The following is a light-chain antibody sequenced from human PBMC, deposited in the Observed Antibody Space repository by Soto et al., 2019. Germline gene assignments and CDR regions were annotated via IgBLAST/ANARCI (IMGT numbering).Light chain of an antibody. J-gene: IGKJ4*01. CDR3: HQFNSSPLT. CDR2: LTF. V-gene: IGKV3-20*01. CDR1: QSIASSS. Sequence: EIVLKQSPGTLSLSPGERATLSCRASQSIASSSLAWYQQRPGQPPRLLLDLTFNRATGIPDRFSGGGSGTDFTLTISSLEPEDSAVYFCHQFNSSPLTYGGGNKVEI.